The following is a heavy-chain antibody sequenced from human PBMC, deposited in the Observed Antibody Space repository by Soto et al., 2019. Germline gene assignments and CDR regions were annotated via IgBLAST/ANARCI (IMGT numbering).Heavy chain of an antibody. D-gene: IGHD3-9*01. CDR2: IYYSGST. CDR1: GGSISSGGYC. J-gene: IGHJ6*02. V-gene: IGHV4-31*03. CDR3: ARGSYDILTGPWNYYGMDV. Sequence: SETLSLTCTVSGGSISSGGYCWSWIRQHPGKGLEWIGYIYYSGSTYYNPSLKSRVTISVDTSKNQFSLKLSSVTAADTAVYYCARGSYDILTGPWNYYGMDVWGQGTTVTVSS.